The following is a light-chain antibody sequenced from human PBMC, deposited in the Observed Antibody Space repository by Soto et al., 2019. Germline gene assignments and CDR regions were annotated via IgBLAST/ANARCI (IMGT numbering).Light chain of an antibody. V-gene: IGKV1-27*01. CDR2: GAS. Sequence: DIQMTQSPSSLSASVGDRVTITCRASQGIFDYVAWYQQKPGKVPKLLVFGASTLQSGVPSRFSGSGAGTDVTLTISSLQLEDVATYYCQKDNSAPFTFGPGTKVDIK. J-gene: IGKJ3*01. CDR1: QGIFDY. CDR3: QKDNSAPFT.